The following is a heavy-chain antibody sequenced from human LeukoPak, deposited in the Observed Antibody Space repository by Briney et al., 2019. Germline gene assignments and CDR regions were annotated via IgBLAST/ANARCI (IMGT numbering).Heavy chain of an antibody. V-gene: IGHV3-7*01. CDR1: GFTFSSYW. D-gene: IGHD2-15*01. Sequence: GGSLRLPCAASGFTFSSYWMSWVRQAPGKGLEWVANIKQDGSEKYYVDSVKGRFTISRDNAKNSLYLQMNSLRAEDTAVYYCARDHSDPGLFFDFWGQGTLVSVSS. CDR3: ARDHSDPGLFFDF. CDR2: IKQDGSEK. J-gene: IGHJ4*02.